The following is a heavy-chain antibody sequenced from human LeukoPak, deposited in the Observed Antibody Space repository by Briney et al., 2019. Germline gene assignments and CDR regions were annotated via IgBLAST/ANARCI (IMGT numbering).Heavy chain of an antibody. J-gene: IGHJ5*02. CDR2: INYIGTT. CDR3: ARKEGGQLVNTRRWFDP. CDR1: GGSLRGYH. Sequence: SETLSLTCVVSGGSLRGYHWSWLRQPPGKGLEWIGQINYIGTTNYNPSLKSRVTMSLDTSKNQFSLKLTSVTAADTAVYYCARKEGGQLVNTRRWFDPWGQGTLVTVSS. D-gene: IGHD6-13*01. V-gene: IGHV4-34*01.